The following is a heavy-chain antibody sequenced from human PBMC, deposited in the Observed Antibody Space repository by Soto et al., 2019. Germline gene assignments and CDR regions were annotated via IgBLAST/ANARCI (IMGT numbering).Heavy chain of an antibody. CDR3: ATAFLYYDSSGYSSGAFDI. D-gene: IGHD3-22*01. Sequence: GESLKISCAASGFTFSSYAMSWVRQAPGKGLEWVSAISGSGGSTYYADSVKGRFTISRDNSKNTLYLQMNSLRAEDTAVYYCATAFLYYDSSGYSSGAFDIWGQGTMVTVSS. V-gene: IGHV3-23*01. CDR2: ISGSGGST. J-gene: IGHJ3*02. CDR1: GFTFSSYA.